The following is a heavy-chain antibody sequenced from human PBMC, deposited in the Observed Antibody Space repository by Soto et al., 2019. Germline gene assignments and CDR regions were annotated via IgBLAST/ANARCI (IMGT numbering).Heavy chain of an antibody. CDR1: GFTFSSYG. Sequence: QVQLVESGGGVVQPGRSLRLSCAASGFTFSSYGMHWVRQAPGKGLEWVAVISYDGSNKYYADSVKGRFTISRDNSKNTLYLQMNSLRAEDTAVYYCAKDLANCISTSCYFRYYYYGMDVWGQGTTVTVSS. J-gene: IGHJ6*02. V-gene: IGHV3-30*18. CDR2: ISYDGSNK. D-gene: IGHD2-2*01. CDR3: AKDLANCISTSCYFRYYYYGMDV.